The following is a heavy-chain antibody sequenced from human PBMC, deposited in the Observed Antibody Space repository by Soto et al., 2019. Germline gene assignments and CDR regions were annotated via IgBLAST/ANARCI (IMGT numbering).Heavy chain of an antibody. Sequence: SETLSLTCSVSGDSISSTNYYWGWIRQPPGKGLEWVGTVFYSGSTYYSPSLKGRVTISLDKPKNQFSLSLTSVTAADTAVYYCARVRGTAGKRYFDYWGPGTLVTVSS. V-gene: IGHV4-39*01. CDR1: GDSISSTNYY. J-gene: IGHJ4*02. CDR2: VFYSGST. D-gene: IGHD6-13*01. CDR3: ARVRGTAGKRYFDY.